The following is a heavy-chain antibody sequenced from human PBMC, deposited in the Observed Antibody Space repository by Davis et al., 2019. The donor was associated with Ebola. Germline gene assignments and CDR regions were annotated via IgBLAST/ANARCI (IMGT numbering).Heavy chain of an antibody. CDR3: AQLRLGESREY. J-gene: IGHJ4*02. CDR2: INPDSGGT. Sequence: ASVQVSCKASAYNFHDYYMLWVRPAPGQGLEWMGWINPDSGGTNYAQGFQGRVTITRDTSVGTAYMEFSRLTSDDTAVYYCAQLRLGESREYWGQGTLVTVSS. D-gene: IGHD3-16*01. V-gene: IGHV1-2*02. CDR1: AYNFHDYY.